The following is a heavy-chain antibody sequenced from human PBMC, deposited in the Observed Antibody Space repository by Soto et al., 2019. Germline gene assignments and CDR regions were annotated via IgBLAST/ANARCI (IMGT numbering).Heavy chain of an antibody. V-gene: IGHV4-59*01. CDR2: IYYSGST. D-gene: IGHD2-15*01. J-gene: IGHJ6*03. CDR3: ARDRVVVAATRGYYYYYMDV. CDR1: GGSISSYY. Sequence: PSETLSLTCTVSGGSISSYYWSWIRQPPWKGLEWIGYIYYSGSTNYNPSLKSRVTISVDTSKNQFSLKLSSVTAADTAVYYCARDRVVVAATRGYYYYYMDVWGKGTTVTVSS.